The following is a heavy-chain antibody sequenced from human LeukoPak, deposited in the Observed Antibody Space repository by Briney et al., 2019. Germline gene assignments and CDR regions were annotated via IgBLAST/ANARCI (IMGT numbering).Heavy chain of an antibody. D-gene: IGHD4-11*01. CDR1: GCSISSGSYY. V-gene: IGHV4-61*02. CDR2: IYTSGST. CDR3: ARDVGWPTVTLYYYFGMDV. J-gene: IGHJ6*02. Sequence: KPSQTLCLTCTASGCSISSGSYYWSWIRQPAGLGLEWIGRIYTSGSTNYNPSLKSRVTISVDTSKNQFSLKLSSVTAADTAVYYCARDVGWPTVTLYYYFGMDVWGQGTTVTVSS.